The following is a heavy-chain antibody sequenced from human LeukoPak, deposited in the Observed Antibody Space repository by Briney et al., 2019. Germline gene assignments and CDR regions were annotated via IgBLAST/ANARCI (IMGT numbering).Heavy chain of an antibody. D-gene: IGHD4-17*01. CDR3: ARITVTTQPRDY. V-gene: IGHV3-30*04. CDR1: GFTFSSYA. Sequence: GRSLRLSCAASGFTFSSYAMHWVRQAPGKGLEWVAVISYDGSNKYYADSVKGRFTISRDNSKNTLYLQMNSLRAEDTAVYYCARITVTTQPRDYWSQGTLVTVSS. CDR2: ISYDGSNK. J-gene: IGHJ4*02.